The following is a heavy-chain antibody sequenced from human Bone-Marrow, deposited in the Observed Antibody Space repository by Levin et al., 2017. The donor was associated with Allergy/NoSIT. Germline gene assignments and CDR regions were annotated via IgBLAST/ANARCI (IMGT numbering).Heavy chain of an antibody. CDR2: IRSKAYGGTT. V-gene: IGHV3-49*04. CDR1: GFTFGDYA. Sequence: RAGGSLRLYCTASGFTFGDYAMSWVRQAPGKGLEWVGFIRSKAYGGTTEYAASVKGRFTISRDDSKSIAYLQMNSLKTEDTAVYYCTRAPRSTVTTRDYWGQGTLVTVSS. J-gene: IGHJ4*02. CDR3: TRAPRSTVTTRDY. D-gene: IGHD4-17*01.